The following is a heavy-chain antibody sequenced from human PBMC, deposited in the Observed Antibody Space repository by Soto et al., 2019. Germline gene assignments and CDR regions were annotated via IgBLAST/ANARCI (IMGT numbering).Heavy chain of an antibody. CDR3: AKDFLRGLVNG. J-gene: IGHJ4*02. Sequence: GGSLRLSCAASGFTFDDYAMHWVRQAPGKGLEWVSGISWNSGSIGYADSVKGRFTISRDNAKNSLYLQMNSLRAEDTALYYCAKDFLRGLVNGWGQGTLVTVSS. D-gene: IGHD6-19*01. CDR2: ISWNSGSI. CDR1: GFTFDDYA. V-gene: IGHV3-9*01.